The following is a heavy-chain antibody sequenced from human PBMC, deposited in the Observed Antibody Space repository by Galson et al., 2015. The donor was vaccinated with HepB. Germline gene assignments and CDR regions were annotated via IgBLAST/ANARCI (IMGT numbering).Heavy chain of an antibody. V-gene: IGHV3-23*01. CDR2: ISGSGDST. D-gene: IGHD3-22*01. Sequence: SLRLSCAASGFTFSSYAMTWVRQAPGKGLEWVPGISGSGDSTYYADSVKGRFTISSYSVKNTMYLQMNSLRAKNTAVYYCAKRSRYSSGHHYPYYWGQGTLVTVSS. CDR3: AKRSRYSSGHHYPYY. J-gene: IGHJ4*02. CDR1: GFTFSSYA.